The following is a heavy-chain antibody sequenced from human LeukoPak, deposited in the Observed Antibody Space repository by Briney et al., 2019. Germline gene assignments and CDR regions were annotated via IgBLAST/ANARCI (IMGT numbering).Heavy chain of an antibody. D-gene: IGHD3-10*01. CDR1: GYTFTSYG. Sequence: ASVKVSCKASGYTFTSYGISWVRQAPGQGLEWMGGIIPIFGTANYAQKFQGRVTITADESTSTAYMELSSLRSEDTAVYYCARGRLGGWFGELFDYWGQGTLVTVSS. CDR2: IIPIFGTA. V-gene: IGHV1-69*13. CDR3: ARGRLGGWFGELFDY. J-gene: IGHJ4*02.